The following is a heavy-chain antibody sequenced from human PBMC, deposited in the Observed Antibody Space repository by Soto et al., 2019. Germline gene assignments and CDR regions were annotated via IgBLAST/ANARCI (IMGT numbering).Heavy chain of an antibody. D-gene: IGHD2-2*01. V-gene: IGHV3-23*01. J-gene: IGHJ3*01. Sequence: EVQLLESGGNLVQPGGSLRLSCAASGFTFNNYAMNWVRQAPGKGLEWVAALTGNGGSTYYADSVKGRFTISRDNSKXXXXXQMTXXXXXXXXXXFCAKGGAXXXXXXXXWGQ. CDR3: AKGGAXXXXXXXX. CDR1: GFTFNNYA. CDR2: LTGNGGST.